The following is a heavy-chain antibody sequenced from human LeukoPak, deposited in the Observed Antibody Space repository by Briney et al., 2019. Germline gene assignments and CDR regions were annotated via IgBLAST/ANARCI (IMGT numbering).Heavy chain of an antibody. Sequence: ASVKVSCKASGYTFTGNYMHWVRQAPGQGLEWMGWINPNSDFTNFAQNFQGRVTMTSDTSISTAYMELSRLRSDDTAVYYCARAISGGSPITASDYWGQGTLVTVSS. J-gene: IGHJ4*02. CDR3: ARAISGGSPITASDY. CDR1: GYTFTGNY. V-gene: IGHV1-2*02. CDR2: INPNSDFT. D-gene: IGHD2-15*01.